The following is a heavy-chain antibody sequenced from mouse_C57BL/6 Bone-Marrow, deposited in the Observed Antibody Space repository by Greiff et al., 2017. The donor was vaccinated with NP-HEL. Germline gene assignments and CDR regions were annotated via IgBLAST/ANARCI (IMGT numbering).Heavy chain of an antibody. CDR2: IIPDGSN. D-gene: IGHD1-1*01. CDR3: ARGPTTVGAY. J-gene: IGHJ3*01. V-gene: IGHV3-6*01. Sequence: EVKLQESGPGLVKPSQSLSLTCSVTGHSIPPGHDSTCIRACPFSKLSCLFYIIPDGSNNYNPSLKNRISITRDTSKNQFFLKLNSVTTEDTATYYCARGPTTVGAYWGQGTLVTVSA. CDR1: GHSIPPGHD.